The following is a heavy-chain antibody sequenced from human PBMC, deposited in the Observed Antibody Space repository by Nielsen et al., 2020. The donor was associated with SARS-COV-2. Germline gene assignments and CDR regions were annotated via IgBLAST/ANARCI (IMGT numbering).Heavy chain of an antibody. CDR3: ALSANSSSRTGDY. D-gene: IGHD6-6*01. V-gene: IGHV3-21*04. Sequence: GESLKISCAASGFTFSSYSMNWVRQAPGKGLEWVSSISSSSSYIYYADSVKGRFTVSRDNAKNSLYLQMNSLRAEDTAVYYCALSANSSSRTGDYWGQGTLVTVSS. CDR2: ISSSSSYI. J-gene: IGHJ4*02. CDR1: GFTFSSYS.